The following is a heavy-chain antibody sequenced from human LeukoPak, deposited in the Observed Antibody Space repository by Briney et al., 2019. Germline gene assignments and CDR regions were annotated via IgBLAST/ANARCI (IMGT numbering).Heavy chain of an antibody. V-gene: IGHV3-64D*06. CDR1: GFTFSRYT. D-gene: IGHD6-19*01. J-gene: IGHJ5*02. CDR2: ISSNGGST. Sequence: GGSLRLSCSASGFTFSRYTMHWVRQAPGKGLEYVSAISSNGGSTYYADSVKDRFTISRDNSKNTLYLQMSSLRAEDTAVYYCVKDRYSSGWPPRIDPWGQGTLVTVSS. CDR3: VKDRYSSGWPPRIDP.